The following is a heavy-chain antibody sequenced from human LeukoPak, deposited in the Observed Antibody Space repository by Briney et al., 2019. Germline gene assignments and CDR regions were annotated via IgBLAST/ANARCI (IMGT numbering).Heavy chain of an antibody. D-gene: IGHD6-19*01. V-gene: IGHV3-30-3*01. CDR2: ISYDGSNK. J-gene: IGHJ4*02. CDR1: GFTFSSYA. CDR3: AGIAVADHPY. Sequence: GRSLRLSCAASGFTFSSYAMHWVRQAPGKGLEWVAVISYDGSNKYYADSVKGRFTISRDNSKNTLYLQMNSLRAEDTAVYYCAGIAVADHPYWGQGTLVTVSS.